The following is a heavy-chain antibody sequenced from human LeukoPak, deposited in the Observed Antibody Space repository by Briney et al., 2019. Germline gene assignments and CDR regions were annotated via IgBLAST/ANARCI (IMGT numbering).Heavy chain of an antibody. Sequence: SQTLSLTCTVSGGSISSGSYYWSWIRQPAGKGLEWIGRIYTSGSTNYNPSLKSRVTISVDTSKNQFSLKLSSVAAADTAVYYCARTVYHAFDIWGQGTMVTVSS. D-gene: IGHD3-16*01. CDR1: GGSISSGSYY. V-gene: IGHV4-61*02. CDR3: ARTVYHAFDI. J-gene: IGHJ3*02. CDR2: IYTSGST.